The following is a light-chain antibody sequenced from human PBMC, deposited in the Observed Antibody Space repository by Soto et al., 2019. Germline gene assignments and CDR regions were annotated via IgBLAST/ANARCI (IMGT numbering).Light chain of an antibody. V-gene: IGKV1-9*01. CDR3: QQLKSYPIT. CDR1: QGISSY. CDR2: AAS. Sequence: DIQLTQSPSFLSASVGDRVTITCRARQGISSYLAWYQQKPGKAPKLLIYAASTLQSGVPSRFSGSASGTKFTLTISSLQPEDFATYYCQQLKSYPITFGQGTRLEIK. J-gene: IGKJ5*01.